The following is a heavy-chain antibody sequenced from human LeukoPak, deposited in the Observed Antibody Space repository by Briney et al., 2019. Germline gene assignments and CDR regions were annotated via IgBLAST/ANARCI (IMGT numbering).Heavy chain of an antibody. D-gene: IGHD6-19*01. CDR1: GYRFSNYW. V-gene: IGHV5-51*01. Sequence: GESLKISCKGSGYRFSNYWIAWVRQMPGKGLEWIGIIYPGDSDARYSPSFQGQVTISADKSISAAYLQWSSLKASDTAMFYCARILVSGRGPFDYRGQGTLVTVSS. J-gene: IGHJ4*02. CDR3: ARILVSGRGPFDY. CDR2: IYPGDSDA.